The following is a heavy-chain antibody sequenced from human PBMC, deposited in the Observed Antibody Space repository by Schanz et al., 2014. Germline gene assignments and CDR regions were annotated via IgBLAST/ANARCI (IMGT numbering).Heavy chain of an antibody. CDR3: ARVPYDSGSDWDY. Sequence: EVQLVESGGGLVQPGGSLRLSCAASGFSIRNHDMHWVRQATGAGLEWVSAIGTAGDTFYLDSVKGRFTISRENAKNSLYLEMNSLGAEDTAVYYSARVPYDSGSDWDYWGQGTLVTVSS. J-gene: IGHJ4*02. CDR2: IGTAGDT. V-gene: IGHV3-13*04. CDR1: GFSIRNHD. D-gene: IGHD3-10*01.